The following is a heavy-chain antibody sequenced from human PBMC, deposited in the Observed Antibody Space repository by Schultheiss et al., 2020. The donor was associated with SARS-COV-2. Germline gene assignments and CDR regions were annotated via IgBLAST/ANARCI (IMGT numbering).Heavy chain of an antibody. CDR3: ATRYVLRFLEWLPFDY. V-gene: IGHV1-24*01. D-gene: IGHD3-3*01. CDR1: GYTFTGYY. J-gene: IGHJ4*02. Sequence: ASVKVSCKASGYTFTGYYMHWVRQAPGQGLEWMGGFDPEDGETIYAQKFQGRVTMTEDTSTDTAYMELSSLRSEDTAVYYCATRYVLRFLEWLPFDYWGQGTLVTVSS. CDR2: FDPEDGET.